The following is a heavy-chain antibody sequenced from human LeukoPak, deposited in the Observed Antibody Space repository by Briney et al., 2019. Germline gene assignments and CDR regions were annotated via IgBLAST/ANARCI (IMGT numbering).Heavy chain of an antibody. V-gene: IGHV1-18*01. CDR1: VYTFTIYA. Sequence: GASVKVSCKASVYTFTIYAISWVRQAPGQGLEWMGWISVYNGNRNYAQKLQGRGTMTTDTSTTTAYMELRSLRSDDTAVYYCARDVSPENSAYDWAIYYYYSMDVWGQGTTVTVSS. D-gene: IGHD5-12*01. CDR2: ISVYNGNR. J-gene: IGHJ6*02. CDR3: ARDVSPENSAYDWAIYYYYSMDV.